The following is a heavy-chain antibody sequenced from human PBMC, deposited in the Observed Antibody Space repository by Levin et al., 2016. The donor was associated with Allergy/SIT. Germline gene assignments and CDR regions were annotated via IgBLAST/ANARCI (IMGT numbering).Heavy chain of an antibody. Sequence: VRQMPGKGLEWMGIIYPGDSDTRYSPSFQGQVTISADKSISTAYLQWSSLKASDTAMYYCARHAARDYTIDYWGQGTLVTVSS. CDR2: IYPGDSDT. J-gene: IGHJ4*02. D-gene: IGHD6-6*01. CDR3: ARHAARDYTIDY. V-gene: IGHV5-51*01.